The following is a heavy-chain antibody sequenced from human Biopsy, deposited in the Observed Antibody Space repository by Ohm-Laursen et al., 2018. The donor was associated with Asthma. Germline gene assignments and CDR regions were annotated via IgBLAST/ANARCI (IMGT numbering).Heavy chain of an antibody. Sequence: GASVKVSCKASGGTFRTYAFNWVRQAPGQGLEWMGGIMTVFKTTTYAQKFQGRVTITADESTSTAYMEMSSLRSEDTAVYYCARVDAIMISGDFYFYSGFDLWGQGTTVRVSS. V-gene: IGHV1-69*13. CDR1: GGTFRTYA. D-gene: IGHD3-16*01. J-gene: IGHJ6*02. CDR3: ARVDAIMISGDFYFYSGFDL. CDR2: IMTVFKTT.